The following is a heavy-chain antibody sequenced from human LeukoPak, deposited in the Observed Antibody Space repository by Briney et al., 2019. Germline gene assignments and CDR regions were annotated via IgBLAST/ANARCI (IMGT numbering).Heavy chain of an antibody. D-gene: IGHD6-13*01. CDR3: AKVAGAATGDSYYFYAMDV. CDR1: GLTVTNAW. J-gene: IGHJ6*02. Sequence: GGSLRLSCAASGLTVTNAWMNWVRQAPGKGLEWVSYISYSSSTIFYADSVKGRFTISRDNARNSMYLQMSSLRAEDTAVYFCAKVAGAATGDSYYFYAMDVWGQGTTVTVSS. V-gene: IGHV3-48*01. CDR2: ISYSSSTI.